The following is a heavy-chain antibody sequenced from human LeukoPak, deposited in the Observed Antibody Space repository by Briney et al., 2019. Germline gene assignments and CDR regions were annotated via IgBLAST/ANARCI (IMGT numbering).Heavy chain of an antibody. Sequence: PGGSLRLSCAASGFTFSSYAMHWVRQAPGEGLEWVAVISYDGSNKYYADSVKGRFTISRDNSKNTLYLQMNSLRAEDTAVYYCARAPFSTVVAASDYWGQGTLVTVSS. CDR2: ISYDGSNK. CDR1: GFTFSSYA. D-gene: IGHD2-15*01. J-gene: IGHJ4*02. V-gene: IGHV3-30-3*01. CDR3: ARAPFSTVVAASDY.